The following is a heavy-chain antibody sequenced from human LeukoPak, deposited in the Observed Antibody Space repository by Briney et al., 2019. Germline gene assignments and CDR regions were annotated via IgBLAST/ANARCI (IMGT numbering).Heavy chain of an antibody. V-gene: IGHV3-11*01. CDR3: ARDEPIVGATMDAFDI. J-gene: IGHJ3*02. Sequence: PGGSLRLSCAASGFTFSDYYMSWIRQAPGKGLEWVSYISSSGSTIYYADSVKGRFTISRDNAKNSLYLQMNSLRAEDTAVYYCARDEPIVGATMDAFDIWGQGTMVIVSS. CDR1: GFTFSDYY. D-gene: IGHD1-26*01. CDR2: ISSSGSTI.